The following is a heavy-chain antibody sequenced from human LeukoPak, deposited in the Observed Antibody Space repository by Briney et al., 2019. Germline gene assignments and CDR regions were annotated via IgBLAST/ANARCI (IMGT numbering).Heavy chain of an antibody. CDR2: IWYAGSNK. J-gene: IGHJ6*02. CDR1: GFTFRSYG. CDR3: AKEGYYYDSSGRYYYYYGMDV. Sequence: GGSLRLSCAASGFTFRSYGMHWVRQAPGEGLEWVAVIWYAGSNKNYADSVKGRFTISRDNSKNTLYLQMNSLRAEDTAVYYCAKEGYYYDSSGRYYYYYGMDVWGQGTTVTVSS. D-gene: IGHD3-22*01. V-gene: IGHV3-33*06.